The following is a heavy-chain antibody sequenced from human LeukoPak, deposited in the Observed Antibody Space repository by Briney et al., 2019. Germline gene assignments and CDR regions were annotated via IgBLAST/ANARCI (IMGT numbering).Heavy chain of an antibody. V-gene: IGHV4-34*01. CDR2: INHSGST. CDR1: GGSFSGYY. CDR3: ARGRRGGYSYGLNWFDP. J-gene: IGHJ5*02. Sequence: TSETLSLTCAVYGGSFSGYYWSWIRQPPGKGLEWIGEINHSGSTNYNPSLKSRVTISVDTSKNQFSLKLSSVTAADTAVYYCARGRRGGYSYGLNWFDPWGQGTLVTVSS. D-gene: IGHD5-18*01.